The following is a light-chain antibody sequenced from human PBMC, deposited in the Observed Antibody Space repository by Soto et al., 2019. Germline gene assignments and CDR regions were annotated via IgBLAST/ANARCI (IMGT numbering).Light chain of an antibody. CDR3: NSYRTVSTYV. CDR1: SSDIGGYNF. V-gene: IGLV2-14*01. CDR2: DVG. J-gene: IGLJ1*01. Sequence: QSALTQPASVSGSPGQSITIACTGTSSDIGGYNFVSWYQQHPGKAPTLLIYDVGTRPSGVSNRFSCSKSGNTASLTISGLQAEDEAHYYCNSYRTVSTYVFGTGTKVTFL.